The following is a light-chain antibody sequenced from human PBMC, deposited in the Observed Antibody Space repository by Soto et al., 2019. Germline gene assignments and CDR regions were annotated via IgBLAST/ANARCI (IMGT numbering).Light chain of an antibody. CDR2: QVS. CDR3: VQGTHSPVT. CDR1: QGLVYSDGNTF. J-gene: IGKJ1*01. Sequence: DVVMTQSPLSLSVTLGQPASISCRSSQGLVYSDGNTFLIWFHQSPGQSTRRLLYQVSNRDSGVPYRFSGSGSGTGYTLTISKVKAEDVGINHCVQGTHSPVTFSQGTKAEIK. V-gene: IGKV2-30*01.